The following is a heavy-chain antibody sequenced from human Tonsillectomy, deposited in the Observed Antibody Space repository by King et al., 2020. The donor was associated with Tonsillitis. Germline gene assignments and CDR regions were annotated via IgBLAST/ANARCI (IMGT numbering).Heavy chain of an antibody. CDR2: ISFNGGNQ. CDR3: SCIAARFV. CDR1: GFSFSTYD. Sequence: VQLVESGGGVVQPGRSLRLSCAASGFSFSTYDMHWVRQAPGKGLEWVAVISFNGGNQYYAESVKGRFTISRDNSKKTLFLQMNSLRVEDTAVYYCSCIAARFVWGQGTMVTVSA. J-gene: IGHJ3*01. D-gene: IGHD6-6*01. V-gene: IGHV3-30*03.